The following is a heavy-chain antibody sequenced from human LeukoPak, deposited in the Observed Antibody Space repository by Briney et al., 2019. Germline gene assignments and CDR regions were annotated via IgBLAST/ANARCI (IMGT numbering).Heavy chain of an antibody. CDR1: GYSISSGYY. V-gene: IGHV4-38-2*02. CDR2: IYHSGST. D-gene: IGHD6-19*01. J-gene: IGHJ4*02. CDR3: ARDGSSGWHTYDY. Sequence: SETLSLTCTVSGYSISSGYYGGWIRQPPGKGLGRIGSIYHSGSTYYNPSLKSRVTISVDTSKNQFSLKLSSVTAADTAVYDCARDGSSGWHTYDYWGQGALVTVSS.